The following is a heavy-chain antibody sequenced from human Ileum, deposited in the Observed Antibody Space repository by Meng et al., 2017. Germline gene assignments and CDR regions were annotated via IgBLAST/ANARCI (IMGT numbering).Heavy chain of an antibody. V-gene: IGHV3-33*01. J-gene: IGHJ4*02. Sequence: QVQLVVLGGGVVHPGRSLMLSCVASVISFSTSCMHWVRQGPGKGLEWVAMIWSDGGIEYYADSVKGQFTISRDNSKNTVDLQMDSLRAEDTAVYYCARDRGVRDLDHWGQGTLVTVSS. CDR2: IWSDGGIE. CDR3: ARDRGVRDLDH. D-gene: IGHD3-10*01. CDR1: VISFSTSC.